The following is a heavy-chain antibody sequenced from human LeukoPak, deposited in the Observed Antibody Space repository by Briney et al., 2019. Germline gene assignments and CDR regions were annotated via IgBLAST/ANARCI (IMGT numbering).Heavy chain of an antibody. CDR3: AKGTSSGWLIDY. Sequence: GGSLRLSCAASGFIFSSYAMSWVRQAPGKGLEWVSAISGSGGSTYYADSVKGRFTISRDNSKNTLYLQMNSLRAEDTAVYYCAKGTSSGWLIDYWGQGTLVTVSS. CDR2: ISGSGGST. D-gene: IGHD6-19*01. J-gene: IGHJ4*02. V-gene: IGHV3-23*01. CDR1: GFIFSSYA.